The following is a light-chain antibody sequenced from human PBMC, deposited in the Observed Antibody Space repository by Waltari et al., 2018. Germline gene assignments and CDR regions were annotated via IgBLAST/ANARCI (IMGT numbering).Light chain of an antibody. V-gene: IGKV4-1*01. CDR2: WAS. CDR1: QSVLYSSNNKNY. J-gene: IGKJ4*01. Sequence: DIVMTQSPDSLAVSLGERATINCKSSQSVLYSSNNKNYLAWYQQKPGQPPKLLIYWASTRESGVPDRFSGSGSGTDFTLTISSLQSEDVATYFCQQYDNLPLTFGGGSKV. CDR3: QQYDNLPLT.